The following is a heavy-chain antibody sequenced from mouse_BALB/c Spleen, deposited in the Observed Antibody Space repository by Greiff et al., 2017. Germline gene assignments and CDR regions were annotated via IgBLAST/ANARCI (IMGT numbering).Heavy chain of an antibody. V-gene: IGHV14-3*02. CDR3: ARSRGGFAY. CDR2: IDPANGKT. Sequence: EVKLQESGAELVKPGASVKLSCTASGFNIKDTYMHWVKQRPEQGLEWIGRIDPANGKTKYDPKFQGKATITADTSSNTAYLQLSSLTSEDTAVYYCARSRGGFAYWGQGTLVTVSA. J-gene: IGHJ3*01. CDR1: GFNIKDTY.